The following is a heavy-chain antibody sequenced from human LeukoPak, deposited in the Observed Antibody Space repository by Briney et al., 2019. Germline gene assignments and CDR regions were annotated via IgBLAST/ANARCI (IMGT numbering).Heavy chain of an antibody. D-gene: IGHD3-16*01. J-gene: IGHJ5*02. V-gene: IGHV3-23*01. CDR2: ISGSGGST. CDR3: ASLLGLDNWFDP. CDR1: GFTFSSYA. Sequence: TGGSLRLSCAASGFTFSSYAMSWVRQAPGKGLEWVSAISGSGGSTYYADSVKGRFTISRDNAKNSLYLQMNSLRAEDTAVYYCASLLGLDNWFDPWGQGTLVTVSS.